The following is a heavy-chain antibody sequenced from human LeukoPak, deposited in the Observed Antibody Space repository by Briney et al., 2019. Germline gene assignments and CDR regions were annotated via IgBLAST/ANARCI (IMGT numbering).Heavy chain of an antibody. J-gene: IGHJ4*02. D-gene: IGHD2-2*01. CDR3: AKDRDCSSTGCYVFAN. Sequence: PGGSLRLSCAASGVTLRNYAMTWIRQAPGKGLQCVSVISGDGESTNYADSVRGRFTIYSDNSKNTMYLQMNNLRAEDTAIYYCAKDRDCSSTGCYVFANWGQGTLVTVSS. CDR2: ISGDGEST. V-gene: IGHV3-23*01. CDR1: GVTLRNYA.